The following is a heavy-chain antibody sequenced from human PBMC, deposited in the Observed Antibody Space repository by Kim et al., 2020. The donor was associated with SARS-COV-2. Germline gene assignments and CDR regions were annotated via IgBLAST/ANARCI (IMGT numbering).Heavy chain of an antibody. V-gene: IGHV3-23*01. Sequence: GGSLRLSCTASGFTFSSYAMSWVRQAPGKGLEWVSAISGSGGSTYYADSVKGRFTISRDNSKNTLYLQMNSLRAEDTAVYYCAKGSGGYCSGGSCFTSDFDYWGQGTLVTVSS. CDR1: GFTFSSYA. CDR2: ISGSGGST. CDR3: AKGSGGYCSGGSCFTSDFDY. J-gene: IGHJ4*02. D-gene: IGHD2-15*01.